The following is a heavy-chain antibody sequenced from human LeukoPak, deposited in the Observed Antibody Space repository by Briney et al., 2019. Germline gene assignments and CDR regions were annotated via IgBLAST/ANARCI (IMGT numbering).Heavy chain of an antibody. CDR1: GFTFSSYG. CDR3: ARERGGTRGDY. Sequence: PGGSLRLSCAASGFTFSSYGMHWVRQAPGKGLEWVAFISYDGSNKYYADSVKGRFTISRDNSKNTLYLQMNSLRAEDTAVYYCARERGGTRGDYWGQGTLVTVSS. D-gene: IGHD1-26*01. V-gene: IGHV3-30*12. J-gene: IGHJ4*02. CDR2: ISYDGSNK.